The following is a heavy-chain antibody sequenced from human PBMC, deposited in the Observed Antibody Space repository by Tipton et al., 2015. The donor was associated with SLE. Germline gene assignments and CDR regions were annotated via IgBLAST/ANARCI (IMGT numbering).Heavy chain of an antibody. Sequence: SLRLSCAASGFTFSNAWMSWVRQAPGKGLEWVGRIKSKTDGGTTDYAAPVKGRFTISRDDSKNTLYLQMNSLRAEDTAVYYCARDKHSSGGFDYWGQGTLVTVSS. CDR1: GFTFSNAW. V-gene: IGHV3-15*01. D-gene: IGHD6-19*01. J-gene: IGHJ4*02. CDR3: ARDKHSSGGFDY. CDR2: IKSKTDGGTT.